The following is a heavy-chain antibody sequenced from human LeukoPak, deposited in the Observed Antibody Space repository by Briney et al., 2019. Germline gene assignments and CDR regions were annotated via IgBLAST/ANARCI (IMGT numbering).Heavy chain of an antibody. J-gene: IGHJ4*02. CDR1: GFTFSSYW. Sequence: GGSQRLSCAASGFTFSSYWMHWVRQAPGKGLVWVSRINTDGTSTNYADSVKGRFTISRDNAKNTLYLQMNSLRAEDTAVYYCARGRAGYYFDYWGQGTLVTVSS. CDR2: INTDGTST. V-gene: IGHV3-74*01. CDR3: ARGRAGYYFDY.